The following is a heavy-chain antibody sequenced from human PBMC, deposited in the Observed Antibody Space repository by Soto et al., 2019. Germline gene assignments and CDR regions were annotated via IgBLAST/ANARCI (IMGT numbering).Heavy chain of an antibody. CDR1: GGTFSSYT. J-gene: IGHJ5*02. Sequence: KVSCKASGGTFSSYTISWVRQAPGQGLEWMGRIIPILGIANYAQKFQGRVTITADKSTSTAYMELSSLRSEDTAVYYCARDRSDIVVVVESVEWFDPWGQGTLVTISS. D-gene: IGHD2-15*01. CDR3: ARDRSDIVVVVESVEWFDP. CDR2: IIPILGIA. V-gene: IGHV1-69*04.